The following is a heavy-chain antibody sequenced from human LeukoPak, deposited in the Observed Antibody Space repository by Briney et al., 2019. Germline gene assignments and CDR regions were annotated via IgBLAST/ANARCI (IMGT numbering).Heavy chain of an antibody. J-gene: IGHJ3*01. V-gene: IGHV3-30*18. CDR1: GFIFSHYG. CDR2: ISYDGNYE. Sequence: GGSLRLSCTASGFIFSHYGMHWVRQAPGEGLEWVAVISYDGNYEFYVDSVKGRFTISRDNSNNMLFLQMNSLRPEDTAVYYCAKQQSGYGGGGDAFDLWGQGTLVTVSS. D-gene: IGHD3-22*01. CDR3: AKQQSGYGGGGDAFDL.